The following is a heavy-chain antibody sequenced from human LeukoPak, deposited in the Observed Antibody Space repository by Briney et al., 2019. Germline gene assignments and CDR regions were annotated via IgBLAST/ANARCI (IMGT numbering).Heavy chain of an antibody. V-gene: IGHV4-34*01. Sequence: KPSETLSLTCAVYGGSFSGYYWSWIRQPPGKGLEWIGEINHSGSTNYNPSLKSRVTISVDTSKNQFSLKLSSVTAADTAVYYCAKTQGEVVAGTSFDYWGQGTLVTVSS. J-gene: IGHJ4*02. D-gene: IGHD6-19*01. CDR3: AKTQGEVVAGTSFDY. CDR1: GGSFSGYY. CDR2: INHSGST.